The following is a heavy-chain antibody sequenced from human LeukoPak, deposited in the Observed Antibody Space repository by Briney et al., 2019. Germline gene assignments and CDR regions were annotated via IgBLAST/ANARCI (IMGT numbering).Heavy chain of an antibody. Sequence: PSETLSLTCTVSGGSISSYYWSWIRQPPGKGLEWIGYIYYSGSTNYNPALESRVTISVDTSKNQSSLKLSSVTAADTAVYYCAREDDSSGYLYYFDYWGQGTLVTVSS. CDR1: GGSISSYY. V-gene: IGHV4-59*01. CDR3: AREDDSSGYLYYFDY. D-gene: IGHD3-22*01. J-gene: IGHJ4*02. CDR2: IYYSGST.